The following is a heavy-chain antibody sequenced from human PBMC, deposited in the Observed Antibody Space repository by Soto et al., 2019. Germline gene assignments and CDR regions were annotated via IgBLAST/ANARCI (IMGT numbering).Heavy chain of an antibody. CDR1: GYTFTSYD. D-gene: IGHD3-10*01. J-gene: IGHJ6*03. CDR2: MNPNSGNT. Sequence: GASVKVSCKASGYTFTSYDINWVRQATGQGLEWMGWMNPNSGNTGYAQKFQGRVTMTRNTSISTAYMELSSLRSEDTAVYYCARQATMVRGVIGYYYYYYYYMDVWGKGTTVTVSS. CDR3: ARQATMVRGVIGYYYYYYYYMDV. V-gene: IGHV1-8*01.